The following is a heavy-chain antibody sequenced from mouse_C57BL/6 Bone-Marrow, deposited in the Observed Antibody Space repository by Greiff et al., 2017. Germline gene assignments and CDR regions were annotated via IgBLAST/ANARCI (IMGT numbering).Heavy chain of an antibody. CDR3: TGGWTDYCGSSYGFAY. Sequence: EVQLKESGAELVRPGASVKLSCTASGFNFKDDYMHWVKQRPEQGLEWIGWIDPENGDTEYASKFQGKATITADTSSNTAYLQLSSLTSEDTAVYYCTGGWTDYCGSSYGFAYWGQGTLVTVSA. J-gene: IGHJ3*01. CDR2: IDPENGDT. CDR1: GFNFKDDY. D-gene: IGHD1-1*01. V-gene: IGHV14-4*01.